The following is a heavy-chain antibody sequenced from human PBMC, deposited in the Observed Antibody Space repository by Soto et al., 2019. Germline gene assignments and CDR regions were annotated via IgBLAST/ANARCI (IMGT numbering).Heavy chain of an antibody. CDR1: GFTFDDYA. J-gene: IGHJ1*01. V-gene: IGHV3-9*01. CDR3: VKDESINWYSGHFRH. CDR2: INWNSGSI. D-gene: IGHD6-13*01. Sequence: GGSLRLSCAASGFTFDDYAMHWVRQVPGKGLEWVSGINWNSGSIGYGDSVKGRFAVSRDNAKNSLHLQMNSLSAEDTAFYYCVKDESINWYSGHFRHWGQGTLVTVSS.